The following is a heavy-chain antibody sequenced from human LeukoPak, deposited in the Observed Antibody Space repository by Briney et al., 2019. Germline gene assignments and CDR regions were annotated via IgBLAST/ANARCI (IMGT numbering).Heavy chain of an antibody. J-gene: IGHJ4*02. CDR1: GFSVSNTY. CDR3: AKLWDVVVSATLTFDF. V-gene: IGHV3-53*04. D-gene: IGHD2-15*01. CDR2: IYSGDSGVST. Sequence: SGGSLRLSCAASGFSVSNTYMSWVRQAPGKGLEWVSVIYSGDSGVSTYYADSVKGRFTISRHNSKNTLYLQMNSLRPEDTAVYYCAKLWDVVVSATLTFDFWGQGTLVTVSS.